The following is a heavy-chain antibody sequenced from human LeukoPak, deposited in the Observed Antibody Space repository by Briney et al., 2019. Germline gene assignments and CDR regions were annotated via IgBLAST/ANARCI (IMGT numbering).Heavy chain of an antibody. Sequence: SETLSLTCSVSGYSISSGYYWGWIRQPPGKGLEWIGSIYQSGTTYYNLSLKSRVTISVDTSKNQFSLKLSSVTAADTAVYYCARLAWGRLDYWGQGTLVTVSS. D-gene: IGHD7-27*01. J-gene: IGHJ4*02. CDR3: ARLAWGRLDY. V-gene: IGHV4-38-2*02. CDR1: GYSISSGYY. CDR2: IYQSGTT.